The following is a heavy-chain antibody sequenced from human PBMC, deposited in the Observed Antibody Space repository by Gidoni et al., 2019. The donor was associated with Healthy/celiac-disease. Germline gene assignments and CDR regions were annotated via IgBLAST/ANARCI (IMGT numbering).Heavy chain of an antibody. Sequence: EVQLVESGGGLVKPGGSLRLSCAASGFTVRNEWMSWVRQAPGKGLEWVGRIKSKTAGGTTDYAAPVKGRFTISRDDSKNTLYLQMNSLKTEDTAVYYCSYYYDSSGYYGDDAFDIWGQGTMVTVSS. J-gene: IGHJ3*02. D-gene: IGHD3-22*01. CDR3: SYYYDSSGYYGDDAFDI. CDR2: IKSKTAGGTT. CDR1: GFTVRNEW. V-gene: IGHV3-15*01.